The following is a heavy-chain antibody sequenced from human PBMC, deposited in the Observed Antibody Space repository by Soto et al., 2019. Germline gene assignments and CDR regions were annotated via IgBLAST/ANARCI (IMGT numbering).Heavy chain of an antibody. CDR1: GYTFTSYG. CDR2: ISAYNGNT. V-gene: IGHV1-18*01. CDR3: ARDAAVGLFDY. D-gene: IGHD1-26*01. Sequence: QVQLVQSGAEVKKPGASVKVSCKASGYTFTSYGISWVRQAPGQGLEWMGWISAYNGNTNYAQKLQGRVTMTTDTATRTAYMELWRLRSDDTDVYYCARDAAVGLFDYWGQGTLVTVSS. J-gene: IGHJ4*02.